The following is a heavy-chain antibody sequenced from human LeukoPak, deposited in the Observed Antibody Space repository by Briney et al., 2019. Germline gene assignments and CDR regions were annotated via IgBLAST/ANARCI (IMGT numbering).Heavy chain of an antibody. Sequence: GGSLRLSCAASGFTFSSYEMNWVRQAPGKGLEWVASIRYDGSNKYHADSVKGRFTISRDNSKNTLYLQVNSLRPEDTAVYYCAKDSGYGTRSSFYWGQGTLVTVSS. D-gene: IGHD5-12*01. CDR3: AKDSGYGTRSSFY. V-gene: IGHV3-30*02. CDR1: GFTFSSYE. CDR2: IRYDGSNK. J-gene: IGHJ4*02.